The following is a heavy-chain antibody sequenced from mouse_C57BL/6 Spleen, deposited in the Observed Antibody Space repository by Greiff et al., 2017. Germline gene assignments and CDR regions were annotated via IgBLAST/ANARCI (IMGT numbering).Heavy chain of an antibody. J-gene: IGHJ2*01. V-gene: IGHV3-6*01. CDR2: ISYDGSN. D-gene: IGHD1-1*01. CDR1: GYSITSGYY. Sequence: EVQLQQSGPGLVKPSQSLSLTCSVTGYSITSGYYWNWIRQFPGNKLEWMGYISYDGSNNYTPSIKNRISITRDTSKNQVFLKLNSVTTEDTATYYCAITTVEEGFAYWGQGTTLTVSS. CDR3: AITTVEEGFAY.